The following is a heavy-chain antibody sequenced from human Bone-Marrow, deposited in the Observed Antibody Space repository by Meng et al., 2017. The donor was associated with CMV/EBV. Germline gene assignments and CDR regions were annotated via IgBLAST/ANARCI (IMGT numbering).Heavy chain of an antibody. CDR1: GSTFSSYS. CDR3: ARQESSPSPKGMDV. CDR2: ISYDGKKK. J-gene: IGHJ6*02. V-gene: IGHV3-30*04. D-gene: IGHD2-2*01. Sequence: GESLKISCEASGSTFSSYSMHWVRQAPGKGLDWVAVISYDGKKKYYADSVKGRFTISRDNSKNTLSLQMISLGAEDTAVYFCARQESSPSPKGMDVWGQGNPGHRLL.